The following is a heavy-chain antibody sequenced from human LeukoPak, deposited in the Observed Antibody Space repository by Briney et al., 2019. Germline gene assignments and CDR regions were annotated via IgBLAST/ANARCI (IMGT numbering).Heavy chain of an antibody. V-gene: IGHV3-53*01. CDR3: ARDQTVPPGDAFDI. CDR1: GFTLSSNY. Sequence: PGGSLRLSCAASGFTLSSNYMSCVRQAPGEGLEWVSAIYSGGSTYYSDSVKGRFTISRDNSKNTLYLQMNSLRAEDTAVYYCARDQTVPPGDAFDIWGQGTMVSVSS. J-gene: IGHJ3*02. CDR2: IYSGGST. D-gene: IGHD4-17*01.